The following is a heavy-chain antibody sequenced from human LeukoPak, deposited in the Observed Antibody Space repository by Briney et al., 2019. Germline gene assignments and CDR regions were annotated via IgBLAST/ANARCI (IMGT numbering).Heavy chain of an antibody. CDR1: GGSISNYY. J-gene: IGHJ5*02. CDR3: ARHKAPYDILTGYSVGWFDP. D-gene: IGHD3-9*01. Sequence: SETLSLTCTVSGGSISNYYWSWIRQPPGKGLEWIGYLYYSGTTNYNPSLKSRVTISVDTSKNQFSLKLSSVTAADTAVYYCARHKAPYDILTGYSVGWFDPWGQGTLVTVSS. CDR2: LYYSGTT. V-gene: IGHV4-59*08.